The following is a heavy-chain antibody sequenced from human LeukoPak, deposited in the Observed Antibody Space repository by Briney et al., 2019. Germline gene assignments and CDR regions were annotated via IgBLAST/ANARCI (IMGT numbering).Heavy chain of an antibody. V-gene: IGHV3-23*01. CDR2: LSDNT. CDR1: GFTFSSYA. CDR3: ARSRGPGSHWFDP. D-gene: IGHD3-10*01. J-gene: IGHJ5*02. Sequence: GGSLRLSCAASGFTFSSYALSWVRQAPGKGLQWVSTLSDNTYYADSVRGRSSISGDSSEHTLYLQMNSLRAEDTAVYFCARSRGPGSHWFDPWGQGTLVTVSS.